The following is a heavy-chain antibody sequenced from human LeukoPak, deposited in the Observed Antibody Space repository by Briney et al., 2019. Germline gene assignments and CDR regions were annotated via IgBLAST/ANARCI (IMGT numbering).Heavy chain of an antibody. CDR1: GGSISSDGYY. J-gene: IGHJ6*02. Sequence: PSETLSLTCTVSGGSISSDGYYWSWIQQPPGKGLEWIGYIYYSGSTNYNPSLKSRVTISVDTSKNQFSLKLSSVTAADTAVYYCAASGCTNGVCRYAHYYYGMDVWGQGTTVTVSS. V-gene: IGHV4-61*08. D-gene: IGHD2-8*01. CDR2: IYYSGST. CDR3: AASGCTNGVCRYAHYYYGMDV.